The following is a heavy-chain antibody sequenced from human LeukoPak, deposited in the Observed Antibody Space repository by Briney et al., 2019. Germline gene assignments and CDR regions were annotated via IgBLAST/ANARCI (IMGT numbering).Heavy chain of an antibody. CDR3: ARIGGSGSPGP. CDR1: GFTFSSYA. J-gene: IGHJ4*02. D-gene: IGHD3-10*01. V-gene: IGHV3-30-3*01. CDR2: ISYDGSNK. Sequence: GGSLRLSCAASGFTFSSYAMHWVRQAPGKGLEWVAVISYDGSNKYYADSVKGRFTISRDNSKNTLYLQMNSLRAEDTAVYYCARIGGSGSPGPWGQGTLVTVSS.